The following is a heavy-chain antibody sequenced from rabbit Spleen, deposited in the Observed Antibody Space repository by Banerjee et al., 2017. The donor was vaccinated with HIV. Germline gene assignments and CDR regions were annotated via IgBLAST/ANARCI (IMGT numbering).Heavy chain of an antibody. J-gene: IGHJ4*01. CDR1: GVSFSSSSY. V-gene: IGHV1S40*01. Sequence: QSLEESGGDLVKPGASLTLTCTASGVSFSSSSYMCWVRQAPGKGLEWVACAVAGSSDSTYSATWAKGRFTISKTSSTTVTLQMTSLTAADTATYFCARDLTGVIGWNFNLWGPGTLVTVS. D-gene: IGHD1-1*01. CDR2: AVAGSSDST. CDR3: ARDLTGVIGWNFNL.